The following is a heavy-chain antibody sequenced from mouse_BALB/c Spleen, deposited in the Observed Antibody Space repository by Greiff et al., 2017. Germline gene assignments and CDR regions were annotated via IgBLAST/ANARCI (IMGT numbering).Heavy chain of an antibody. V-gene: IGHV3-2*02. Sequence: EVKLMESGPGLVKPSQSLSLTCTVTGYSITSDYAWNWIRQFPGNKLGWMGYISYSGSTSYNPSLKSRISITRDTSKNQFFLQLNSVTTEDTAKYYCAREDYYGYGDYWGQGTTLTVSS. CDR3: AREDYYGYGDY. D-gene: IGHD1-2*01. J-gene: IGHJ2*01. CDR2: ISYSGST. CDR1: GYSITSDYA.